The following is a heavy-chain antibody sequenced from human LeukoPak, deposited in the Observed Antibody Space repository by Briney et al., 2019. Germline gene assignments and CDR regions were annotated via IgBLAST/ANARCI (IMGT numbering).Heavy chain of an antibody. D-gene: IGHD5-24*01. V-gene: IGHV3-7*04. J-gene: IGHJ3*02. CDR3: ARLLGMVTTYDI. CDR2: IKQDGSEI. CDR1: GFTFSSHW. Sequence: GGSLRLSCAASGFTFSSHWMSWVRQAPGKGLQWVASIKQDGSEIHYVDSVRGRFTISRDNAENSPYLQMNSLRAEDTAVYYCARLLGMVTTYDIWGQGTMVTVSS.